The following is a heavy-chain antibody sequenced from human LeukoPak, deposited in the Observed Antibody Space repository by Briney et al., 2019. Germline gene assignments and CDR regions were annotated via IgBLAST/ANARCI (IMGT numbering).Heavy chain of an antibody. V-gene: IGHV1-69*13. Sequence: XVTVSCTASGGTFRIFAINWVRQAPGXGLEWMGGIIPMINTPKYAQRFQGRVSITADEYTSTGYMEVSSLRSEDTAVYYCAIFQGTYGDNDNDFWGQGTLVTVSS. CDR2: IIPMINTP. CDR1: GGTFRIFA. J-gene: IGHJ4*02. CDR3: AIFQGTYGDNDNDF. D-gene: IGHD4-17*01.